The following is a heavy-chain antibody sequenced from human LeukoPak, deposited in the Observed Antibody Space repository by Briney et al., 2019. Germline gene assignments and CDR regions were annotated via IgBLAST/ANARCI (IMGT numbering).Heavy chain of an antibody. CDR2: ISFDGSQK. J-gene: IGHJ5*02. CDR3: SKDLTSDFGGDLDP. V-gene: IGHV3-30*02. Sequence: GGSLRLSCAASGFTFRSDAMSWVRQAPGKGLEWVALISFDGSQKYYGDSVKGRFTISRDNSKSTVYLQMNSLRVEDAAVYFCSKDLTSDFGGDLDPWGQGTLVTVSS. D-gene: IGHD3-10*01. CDR1: GFTFRSDA.